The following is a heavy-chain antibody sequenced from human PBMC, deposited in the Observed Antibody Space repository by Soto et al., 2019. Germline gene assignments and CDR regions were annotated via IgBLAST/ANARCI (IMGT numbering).Heavy chain of an antibody. D-gene: IGHD3-16*01. V-gene: IGHV3-23*01. J-gene: IGHJ2*01. CDR2: ISDSGGST. CDR3: AKDRGNSSPPRRYFDL. Sequence: EVQLLESGGGLVQPGGSLRLSCAASGFTFSSYVMSWVRQAPGKGLEWVSAISDSGGSTYYADSMKGRSTISRDNSKNTVYLQLNSLRADDTAVYYCAKDRGNSSPPRRYFDLWGRGTLVTVSS. CDR1: GFTFSSYV.